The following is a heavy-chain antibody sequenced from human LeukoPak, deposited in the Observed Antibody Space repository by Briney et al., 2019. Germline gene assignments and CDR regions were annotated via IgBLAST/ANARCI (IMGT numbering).Heavy chain of an antibody. CDR2: INPSGGST. Sequence: ASVKVSCKASGYTFTSYYMHWVRQAPGQGLEWMGIINPSGGSTSYAQKFQGRVTMTRNTSISTAYMELSSLRSEDTAVYYCARDYGRLDYWGQGTLVTVSS. D-gene: IGHD4-17*01. V-gene: IGHV1-46*01. J-gene: IGHJ4*02. CDR1: GYTFTSYY. CDR3: ARDYGRLDY.